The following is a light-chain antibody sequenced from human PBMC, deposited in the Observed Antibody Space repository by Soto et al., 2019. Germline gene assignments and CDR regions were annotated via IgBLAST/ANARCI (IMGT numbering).Light chain of an antibody. CDR3: GSRDSSLAVEV. V-gene: IGLV1-51*01. CDR2: NNN. CDR1: NSNIGGDY. J-gene: IGLJ1*01. Sequence: QSVLTQPPSASGTPGQKVTISCSGSNSNIGGDYVYWYQQLPGTAPKLLIYNNNKRPSGVPDRFSGSKSGASASLAISGLQSEDEADYYCGSRDSSLAVEVFGAGTKLTVL.